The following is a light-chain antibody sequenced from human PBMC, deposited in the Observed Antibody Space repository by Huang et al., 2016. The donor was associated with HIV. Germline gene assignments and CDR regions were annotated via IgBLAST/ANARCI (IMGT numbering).Light chain of an antibody. CDR2: GSS. J-gene: IGKJ2*01. Sequence: EIVLTQSPGTLSSSPGERATLSCRAGQSVSSTSLAWYQQRPGQAPRLLIYGSSTRATGIPDRFSGSGSGTDFTLTISRLEPEDFAVYYCQQYGRSPYTFGQGTKLEI. CDR1: QSVSSTS. V-gene: IGKV3-20*01. CDR3: QQYGRSPYT.